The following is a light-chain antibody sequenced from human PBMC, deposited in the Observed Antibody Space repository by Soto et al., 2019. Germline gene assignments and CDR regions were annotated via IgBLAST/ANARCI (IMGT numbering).Light chain of an antibody. CDR3: GSYTSISTYV. CDR2: DVT. Sequence: QSALTQPASVSGSPVQSIAISCTGTSSDVGGYNYVSWYQQHTGKAPKLLIYDVTTRPSGVSNRFSGSKSGNTASLTISGLQAEDAADYYCGSYTSISTYVFGTGTKVTVL. J-gene: IGLJ1*01. CDR1: SSDVGGYNY. V-gene: IGLV2-14*01.